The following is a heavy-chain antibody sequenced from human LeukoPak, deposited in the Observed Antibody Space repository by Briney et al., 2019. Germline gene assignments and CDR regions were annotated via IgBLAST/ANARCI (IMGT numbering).Heavy chain of an antibody. J-gene: IGHJ6*02. CDR1: GGSISSGSFY. V-gene: IGHV4-31*02. Sequence: SETLSLTCVVSGGSISSGSFYWNWIRQHPGKGLEWIGYIYYTGSTYSNPSLKRRFSISLDKSKNQFSLKLSSVTAADTAVYYCARLRTIRDSSWYYYNKGNYYYGMDVWGQGTTVTVSS. CDR2: IYYTGST. CDR3: ARLRTIRDSSWYYYNKGNYYYGMDV. D-gene: IGHD6-13*01.